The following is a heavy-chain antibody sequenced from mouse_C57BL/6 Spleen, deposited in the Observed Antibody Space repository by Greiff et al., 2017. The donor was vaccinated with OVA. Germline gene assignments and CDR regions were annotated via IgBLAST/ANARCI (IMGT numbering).Heavy chain of an antibody. CDR1: GFTFSSYA. D-gene: IGHD2-3*01. CDR2: ISSGGDYI. J-gene: IGHJ2*01. V-gene: IGHV5-9-1*02. CDR3: TRIYEGVFDY. Sequence: EVQGVESGEGLVKPGGSLKLSCAASGFTFSSYAMSWVRQTPEKRLAWVAYISSGGDYIYYADTVKGRFTISRDNARTSLYLQMSSLKSEDTAMYYCTRIYEGVFDYWGQGTTLTVSS.